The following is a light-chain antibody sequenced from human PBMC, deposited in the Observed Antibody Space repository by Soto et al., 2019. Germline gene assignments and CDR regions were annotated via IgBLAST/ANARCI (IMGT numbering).Light chain of an antibody. V-gene: IGLV2-14*01. J-gene: IGLJ1*01. CDR1: SSDVGGYDY. CDR2: EVS. CDR3: SSYTSSSNYV. Sequence: QSALTQPASVSGSPGQSITISCTGISSDVGGYDYVSWYQQHPGKAPKLMIYEVSNRPSGVSNRFSGSKSGNTASLTISVLQAEDEADYYCSSYTSSSNYVFGTGTKVTVL.